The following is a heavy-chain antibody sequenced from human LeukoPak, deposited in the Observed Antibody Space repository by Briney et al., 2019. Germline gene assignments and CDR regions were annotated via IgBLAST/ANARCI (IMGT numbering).Heavy chain of an antibody. J-gene: IGHJ4*02. V-gene: IGHV1-2*02. CDR2: INPNSGDT. D-gene: IGHD1-7*01. Sequence: GASVKVSCKASGYTFTGYYMHWVRQAPGQGLEWMGWINPNSGDTNYAQKFPGRVTIPRATSISKAYMELTRLRSDDTAVYYCARATIDWNYDYWGQGTLVTVSS. CDR3: ARATIDWNYDY. CDR1: GYTFTGYY.